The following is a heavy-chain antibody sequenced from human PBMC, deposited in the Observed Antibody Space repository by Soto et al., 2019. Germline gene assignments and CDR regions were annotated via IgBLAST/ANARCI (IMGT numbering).Heavy chain of an antibody. CDR1: GGSITSDYSC. D-gene: IGHD7-27*01. CDR2: IFDSGTT. Sequence: QVQLQESGPGLVKPSQTLSLTCTVSGGSITSDYSCWSWIRQPPGEGLEWIGHIFDSGTTYTNPSPRSPVAISHDPSTNPFSRTLRSVTAAATAVYYCARGPSGDKVHYWGQGALVTVSS. V-gene: IGHV4-30-4*01. CDR3: ARGPSGDKVHY. J-gene: IGHJ4*02.